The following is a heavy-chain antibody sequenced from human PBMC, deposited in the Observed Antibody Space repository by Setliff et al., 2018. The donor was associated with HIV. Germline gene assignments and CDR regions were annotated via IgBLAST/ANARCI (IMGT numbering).Heavy chain of an antibody. D-gene: IGHD3-22*01. CDR1: GGTFSNYA. Sequence: SVKVSCKASGGTFSNYAFSWVRQAPGQGLEWMGGIIPFFGTANYAQNFQGRVTITADASTSTAYMELSSLRSEDTAMYYCARDRHHYDSSGFDAFDLWGQGTMVTVSS. J-gene: IGHJ3*01. CDR3: ARDRHHYDSSGFDAFDL. CDR2: IIPFFGTA. V-gene: IGHV1-69*13.